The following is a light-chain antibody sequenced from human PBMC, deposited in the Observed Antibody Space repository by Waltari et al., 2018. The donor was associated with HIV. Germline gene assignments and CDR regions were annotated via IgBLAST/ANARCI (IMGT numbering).Light chain of an antibody. J-gene: IGLJ2*01. Sequence: SYELTQPPSASVPPGPSASITGPGAGLADKYACWYQQKPGQSPVLVIYQDIKRPSGIPERFSGSSSGNTATLTVSGTQPMDEADYYCQAWDRSNVVFGGGTKLTVL. CDR2: QDI. CDR3: QAWDRSNVV. V-gene: IGLV3-1*01. CDR1: GLADKY.